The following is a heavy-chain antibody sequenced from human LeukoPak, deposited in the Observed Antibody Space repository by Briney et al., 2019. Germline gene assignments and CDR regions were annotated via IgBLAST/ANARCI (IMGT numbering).Heavy chain of an antibody. Sequence: GESLKISCKGSGYSFTNYWIGWVRQMPGKGPEWMGIIHPGESDTRYSPSFQGQVTISADKSISTAPLQWSSLKASDTAMYYCARRFDSGFDYWGQGTLVTVSS. J-gene: IGHJ4*02. D-gene: IGHD3-9*01. V-gene: IGHV5-51*01. CDR1: GYSFTNYW. CDR3: ARRFDSGFDY. CDR2: IHPGESDT.